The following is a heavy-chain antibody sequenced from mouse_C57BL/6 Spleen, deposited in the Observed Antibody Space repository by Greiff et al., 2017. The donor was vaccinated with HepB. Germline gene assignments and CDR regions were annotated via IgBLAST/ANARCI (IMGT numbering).Heavy chain of an antibody. CDR1: GFTFSSYG. CDR2: ISSGGSYT. D-gene: IGHD2-3*01. V-gene: IGHV5-6*01. Sequence: EVQGVESGGDLVKPGGSLKLSCAASGFTFSSYGMSWVRQTPDKRLEWVATISSGGSYTYYPDSVKGRFTISRDNAKNTLYLQMSSLKSEDTAMYYCARQEGYYVAYWGQGTLVTVSA. CDR3: ARQEGYYVAY. J-gene: IGHJ3*01.